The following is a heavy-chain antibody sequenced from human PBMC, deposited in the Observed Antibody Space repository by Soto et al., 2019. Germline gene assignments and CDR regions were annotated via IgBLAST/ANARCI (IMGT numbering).Heavy chain of an antibody. CDR2: ISHWGST. V-gene: IGHV4-4*02. J-gene: IGHJ4*02. Sequence: SETLSLTCVVSSGYISSSNWWSWVRQPPGKGLEWIGEISHWGSTNYNPSLKSRVTISVDKSNNQFSLRLNSVTAADTAVYYCARNRYSGYDFDCWGQGTLVTVSS. CDR1: SGYISSSNW. D-gene: IGHD5-12*01. CDR3: ARNRYSGYDFDC.